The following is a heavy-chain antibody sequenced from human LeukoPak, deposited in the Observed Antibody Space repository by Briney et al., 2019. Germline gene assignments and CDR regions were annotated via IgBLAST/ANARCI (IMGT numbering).Heavy chain of an antibody. J-gene: IGHJ4*02. D-gene: IGHD4-17*01. CDR3: AKPITPSTVTGGGLVN. CDR2: ISYDGSNK. Sequence: GGSLRLSCAASGFTFSSYAMHWVRQAPGKGLEWVAVISYDGSNKYYADSVKGRFTISRDNSKNTLYLQMNSLRAEDTAVYYCAKPITPSTVTGGGLVNWGQGTLVTVSS. V-gene: IGHV3-30-3*02. CDR1: GFTFSSYA.